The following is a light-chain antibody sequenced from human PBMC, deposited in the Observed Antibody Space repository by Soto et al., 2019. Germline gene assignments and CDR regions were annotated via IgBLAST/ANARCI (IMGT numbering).Light chain of an antibody. CDR3: QKYNNWPPA. V-gene: IGKV3-15*01. CDR2: GAS. Sequence: IVMTQSPATLSVSPGERATLSCRASQSVTSNLAWYQQKPGQAPRLLFFGASTRATGIPARFSGSGSGTEFTLTISSLQSEDFAVYYCQKYNNWPPAFGQGTKVDIK. CDR1: QSVTSN. J-gene: IGKJ1*01.